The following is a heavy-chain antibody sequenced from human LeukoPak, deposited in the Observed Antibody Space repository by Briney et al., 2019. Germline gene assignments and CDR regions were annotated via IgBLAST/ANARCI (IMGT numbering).Heavy chain of an antibody. CDR2: ISGSGGST. J-gene: IGHJ4*02. D-gene: IGHD2-15*01. CDR1: GFTFSSYA. V-gene: IGHV3-23*01. Sequence: GGSLRLSCAASGFTFSSYAMSWVRQAPGKGLEWVSGISGSGGSTHYADSVKDRFTISRDNSKNTLYLQMNSLRAEDTAIYYCAKGCGGSCYSGFDYWGQGTLVTVSS. CDR3: AKGCGGSCYSGFDY.